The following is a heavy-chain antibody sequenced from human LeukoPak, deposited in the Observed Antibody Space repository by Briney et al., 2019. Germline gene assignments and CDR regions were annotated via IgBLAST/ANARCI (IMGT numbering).Heavy chain of an antibody. CDR2: MSGSGGTT. J-gene: IGHJ4*02. Sequence: GGSLRLSCAASGFTFSSYAMTWVRQAPGKGLEWVSVMSGSGGTTYYADSVKGRFTISRDNSKNTLYLQMNSLRAEDTAVYYCAKDGIAVAGTNYFDYWGQGTLVTVSS. CDR3: AKDGIAVAGTNYFDY. V-gene: IGHV3-23*01. D-gene: IGHD6-19*01. CDR1: GFTFSSYA.